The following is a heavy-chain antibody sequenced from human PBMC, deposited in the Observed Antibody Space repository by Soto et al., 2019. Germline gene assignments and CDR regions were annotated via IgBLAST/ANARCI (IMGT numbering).Heavy chain of an antibody. V-gene: IGHV4-4*07. CDR1: GGSITGYY. CDR2: IHTSEST. D-gene: IGHD6-13*01. Sequence: QVQLQESGPGLVKPSETLSLTCTVSGGSITGYYWSWIRQPAGKGLEWIGRIHTSESTNYNPDLKSQVNLSVDTSNIQCALRLTSLTAADTAVYYCARALTAAAGLYFDYWGQGTLVTVSS. CDR3: ARALTAAAGLYFDY. J-gene: IGHJ4*02.